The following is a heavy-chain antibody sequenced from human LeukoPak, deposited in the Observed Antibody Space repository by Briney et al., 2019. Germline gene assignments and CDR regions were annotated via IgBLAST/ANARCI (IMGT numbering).Heavy chain of an antibody. D-gene: IGHD6-13*01. CDR1: GFTFSSYG. CDR2: IRYDGSNK. Sequence: GGSLRLSCAASGFTFSSYGMHWVRQAPGKGLEWVAFIRYDGSNKYYADSVKGRFTISRDNSKNTLYLQMNSLRAEDMAVYYCAKEGGSSWYFDYWGQGTLVTVSS. CDR3: AKEGGSSWYFDY. J-gene: IGHJ4*02. V-gene: IGHV3-30*02.